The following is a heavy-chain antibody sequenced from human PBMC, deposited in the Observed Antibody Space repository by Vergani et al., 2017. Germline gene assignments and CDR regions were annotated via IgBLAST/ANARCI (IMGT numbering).Heavy chain of an antibody. CDR3: ASFCSSTSCFYFDY. V-gene: IGHV1-69*02. CDR2: IIPILGIA. J-gene: IGHJ4*02. D-gene: IGHD2-2*01. CDR1: GGTFSSYT. Sequence: QVQLVHSGAEVKKPGSSVKVSCKASGGTFSSYTISWVRQAPGQGLEWMGRIIPILGIANYAQKFQGRVTITADKSTSTAYMELSSLRSEDTAVYYCASFCSSTSCFYFDYWGQGTLVTVSS.